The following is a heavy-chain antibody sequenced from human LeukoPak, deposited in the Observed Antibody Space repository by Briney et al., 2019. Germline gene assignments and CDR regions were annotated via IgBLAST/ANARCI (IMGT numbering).Heavy chain of an antibody. J-gene: IGHJ6*03. V-gene: IGHV1-3*03. Sequence: ASVKVSCKASGYTFTNYAIHWVRQAPGRGPEWMGWINAGNADTRYSQDFQGRVTITRDTSASTAYMEFSSLRSEDMAVYYCARGIWSAARASCHLDVWGKGTTVTVSS. CDR1: GYTFTNYA. CDR3: ARGIWSAARASCHLDV. CDR2: INAGNADT. D-gene: IGHD3-3*01.